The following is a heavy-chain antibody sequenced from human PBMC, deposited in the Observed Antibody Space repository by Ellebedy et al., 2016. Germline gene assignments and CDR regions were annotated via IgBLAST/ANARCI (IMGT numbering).Heavy chain of an antibody. CDR3: ARENSGGANSY. Sequence: SETLSLTCTVSGGSMTSYYWSWIRQPPGKGLEWIGYIYYNGYTNYNPSLKSRVTISVDTSRNQFSLKLSSVTAADTAVYFCARENSGGANSYWGQGALVTVSS. V-gene: IGHV4-59*01. CDR2: IYYNGYT. J-gene: IGHJ1*01. D-gene: IGHD1-26*01. CDR1: GGSMTSYY.